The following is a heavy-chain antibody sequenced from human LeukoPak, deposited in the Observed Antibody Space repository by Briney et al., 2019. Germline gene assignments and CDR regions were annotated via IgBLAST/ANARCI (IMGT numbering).Heavy chain of an antibody. D-gene: IGHD6-19*01. V-gene: IGHV3-23*01. CDR2: ISGSGGST. Sequence: GGSLRLSCAASGFTFSSYAMRWVRQAPGKGLEWVSAISGSGGSTYYADSVKGRFTISRDNSKNTLYLQMNSLRAEDTAVYYCAKPLYSSGWYPGFDPWGQETLVTVSS. CDR1: GFTFSSYA. J-gene: IGHJ5*02. CDR3: AKPLYSSGWYPGFDP.